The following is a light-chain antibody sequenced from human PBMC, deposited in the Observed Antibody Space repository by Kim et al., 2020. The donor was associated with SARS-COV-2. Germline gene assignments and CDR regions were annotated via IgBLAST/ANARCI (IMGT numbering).Light chain of an antibody. V-gene: IGKV3-11*01. CDR2: DAS. CDR1: QSVSSY. CDR3: QQRSNWPLT. Sequence: IVLTQSPATLSLSPGERATLSCRASQSVSSYLAWYQQKPGQAPRLLIYDASNRATGIPARFSGSGSGTDFPLTISSLEPEDFAVYYCQQRSNWPLTFGGGTKLEI. J-gene: IGKJ4*01.